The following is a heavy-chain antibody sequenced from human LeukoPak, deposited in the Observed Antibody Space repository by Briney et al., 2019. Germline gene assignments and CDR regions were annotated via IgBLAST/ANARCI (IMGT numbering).Heavy chain of an antibody. D-gene: IGHD3-10*01. CDR2: IYYSGST. V-gene: IGHV4-39*07. J-gene: IGHJ4*02. CDR3: ARAPDDANGSGSYLY. Sequence: SETLSLTCTVSGGSISSSSYYWGWIRQPPGKGLEWIGSIYYSGSTYYNPSLKSRVTISVDTSKNQFSLKLSSVTAADTAVYYCARAPDDANGSGSYLYWGQGTLVTVSS. CDR1: GGSISSSSYY.